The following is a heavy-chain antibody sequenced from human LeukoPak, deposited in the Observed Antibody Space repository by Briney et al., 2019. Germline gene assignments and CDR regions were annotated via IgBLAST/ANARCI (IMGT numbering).Heavy chain of an antibody. V-gene: IGHV3-49*03. CDR1: GFTFGDYA. Sequence: PGGSLRLSCTASGFTFGDYAMSWFRQAPGKGLEWVGFIRSKAYGGTTEYAASVKGRFTISRDDSKSIAYLQMNSLKTEDTAVYYCTRVYYDILTGYKRGRSCDIWGQGTMVTVSS. CDR3: TRVYYDILTGYKRGRSCDI. CDR2: IRSKAYGGTT. J-gene: IGHJ3*02. D-gene: IGHD3-9*01.